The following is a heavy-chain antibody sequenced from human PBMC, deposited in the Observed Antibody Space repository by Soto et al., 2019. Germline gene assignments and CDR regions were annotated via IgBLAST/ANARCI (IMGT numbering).Heavy chain of an antibody. V-gene: IGHV1-69*01. CDR3: ARDLIAAAGRRGSHGVDDY. D-gene: IGHD6-13*01. CDR1: GGTFSSYA. Sequence: QVQLVQSGAEVKKPGSSVKVSCKASGGTFSSYAISWVRQAPGQGLEWMGGLIPIFGTANYAQKFQGRVTITADESTSTAYMELSSLRSEDTAVYYCARDLIAAAGRRGSHGVDDYWGQGTLVTVSS. CDR2: LIPIFGTA. J-gene: IGHJ4*02.